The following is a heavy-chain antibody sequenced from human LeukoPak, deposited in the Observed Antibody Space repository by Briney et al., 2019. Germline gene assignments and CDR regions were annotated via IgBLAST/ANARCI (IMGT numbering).Heavy chain of an antibody. Sequence: GGSLRLSCAASGFTSSSYSMNWVRQAPGKGLEWVSLISGSGGSTYYADSVKGRFTISRDNSKNTLYLQMNSLRVEDTAGYYCAKSPVPYCSGGSCYGMDVWGQGTTVTVSS. D-gene: IGHD2-15*01. J-gene: IGHJ6*02. V-gene: IGHV3-23*01. CDR3: AKSPVPYCSGGSCYGMDV. CDR1: GFTSSSYS. CDR2: ISGSGGST.